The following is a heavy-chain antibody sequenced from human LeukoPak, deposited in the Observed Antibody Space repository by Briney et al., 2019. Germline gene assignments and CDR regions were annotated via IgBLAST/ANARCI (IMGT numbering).Heavy chain of an antibody. CDR3: ARDAGATVTTNVDY. CDR1: GFTFSSYW. Sequence: PGGSLRLSCAASGFTFSSYWMHWVRQAPGKGLVWVSRINSDGSSTSYADSVKGRFTISRDNAKNSLYLQMNSLRAEDTAVYYCARDAGATVTTNVDYWGQGTLVTVSS. V-gene: IGHV3-74*01. D-gene: IGHD4-17*01. J-gene: IGHJ4*02. CDR2: INSDGSST.